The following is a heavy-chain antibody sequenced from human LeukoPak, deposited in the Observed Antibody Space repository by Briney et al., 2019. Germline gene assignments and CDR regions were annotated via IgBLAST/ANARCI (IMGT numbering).Heavy chain of an antibody. Sequence: PSETLSLTCTVSGGSISSSSYYWGWIRQPPGKGLEWIGSIYYSGSTYYNPSLKSRVTISVDTSKNQFSLKLSSVTAADTAVYYCARQLEWELPYFDYWGQGTLVTVSS. V-gene: IGHV4-39*01. D-gene: IGHD1-26*01. J-gene: IGHJ4*02. CDR1: GGSISSSSYY. CDR3: ARQLEWELPYFDY. CDR2: IYYSGST.